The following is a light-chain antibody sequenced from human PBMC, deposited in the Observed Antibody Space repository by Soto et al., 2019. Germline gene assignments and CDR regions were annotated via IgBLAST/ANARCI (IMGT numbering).Light chain of an antibody. Sequence: QSALTQPASVSGSPGQSITISCTGTSSDVGNYKYVSWYQQHTGKAPKLMIYEVSTRPAGVSNRFSGSKSGNTASLTISGLQAEDETAYYCFSYTSSGTYVFGTVTNLTVL. CDR1: SSDVGNYKY. CDR3: FSYTSSGTYV. CDR2: EVS. J-gene: IGLJ1*01. V-gene: IGLV2-14*01.